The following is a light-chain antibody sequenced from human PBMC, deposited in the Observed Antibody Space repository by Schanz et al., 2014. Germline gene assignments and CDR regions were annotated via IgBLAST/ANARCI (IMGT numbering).Light chain of an antibody. CDR3: MFYYSGSWV. Sequence: QAVVTQEASLTVSPGGTVTLTCASSTGPVTSGHYANWFQQKPGQAPTTLISDTRNTYSWTPARFSGSLLGGKAALTLSGAQPEDEAEFYCMFYYSGSWVFGGGTKLPVL. V-gene: IGLV7-46*01. CDR1: TGPVTSGHY. CDR2: DTR. J-gene: IGLJ3*02.